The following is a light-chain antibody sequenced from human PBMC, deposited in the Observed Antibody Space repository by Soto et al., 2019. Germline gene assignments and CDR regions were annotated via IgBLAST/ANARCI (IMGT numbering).Light chain of an antibody. CDR1: QNIYYN. CDR2: HAS. Sequence: ILMTQSPATVSVSPGESATLSCRASQNIYYNVSWYQHRPGQDPRLLIYHASTRAPGVPARFSGSGSGTEITLTISSLQHEYVVFYSCLQYHNLWAFGQGTKVEI. CDR3: LQYHNLWA. J-gene: IGKJ1*01. V-gene: IGKV3-15*01.